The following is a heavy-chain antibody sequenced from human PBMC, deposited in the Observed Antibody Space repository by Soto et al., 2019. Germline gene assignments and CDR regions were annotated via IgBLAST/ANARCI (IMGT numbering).Heavy chain of an antibody. V-gene: IGHV4-30-4*01. D-gene: IGHD1-1*01. CDR3: VRSRQMESGNDYGLDV. Sequence: QVQLQESGSGLVKPSQSLSLTCTVSGVSLNTADTWWSWIRQSPGKGLEFIGYYHSGGSTYYDASFRSRVIISADTSNSLFSLKLSSATVADPAVYFCVRSRQMESGNDYGLDVWGQGTTVTVSS. J-gene: IGHJ6*02. CDR1: GVSLNTADTW. CDR2: YHSGGST.